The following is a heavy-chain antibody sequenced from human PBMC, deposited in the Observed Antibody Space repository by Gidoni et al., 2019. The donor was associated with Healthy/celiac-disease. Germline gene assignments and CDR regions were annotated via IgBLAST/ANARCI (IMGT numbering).Heavy chain of an antibody. CDR1: GGSISSSSYY. Sequence: QLQLQESGPGLVQPSETLSLTCTVSGGSISSSSYYWGWIRQPPGKGLEWIGSIYYSGSTYYNPSLKSRVTISVDTSKNQFSLKLSSVTAADTAVYYCASPPPARRGYWGQGTLVTVSS. V-gene: IGHV4-39*01. J-gene: IGHJ4*02. CDR3: ASPPPARRGY. CDR2: IYYSGST.